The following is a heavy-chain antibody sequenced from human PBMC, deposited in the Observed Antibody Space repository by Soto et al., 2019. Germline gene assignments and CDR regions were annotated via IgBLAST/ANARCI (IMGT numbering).Heavy chain of an antibody. Sequence: QVQLVQSGAEVKKPGSSVKVSCKASGGTFSSYAISWVRQAPGQGLEWMGGILPIFGTAHYAQKFQGRVTITADESTSTGYLERSSLRSEDTAVDYWARGGVLKVYASYGMDVGGQGTTVAVSS. CDR3: ARGGVLKVYASYGMDV. CDR1: GGTFSSYA. V-gene: IGHV1-69*12. J-gene: IGHJ6*02. CDR2: ILPIFGTA. D-gene: IGHD2-8*01.